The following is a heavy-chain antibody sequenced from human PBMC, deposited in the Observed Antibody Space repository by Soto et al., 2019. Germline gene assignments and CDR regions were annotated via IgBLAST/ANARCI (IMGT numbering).Heavy chain of an antibody. CDR1: GYTFTSYD. CDR3: ARRTEHASDI. CDR2: LNHNSGNT. D-gene: IGHD1-1*01. J-gene: IGHJ3*02. V-gene: IGHV1-8*01. Sequence: QVQLVQSGAEVKKPGASVKVSCKVSGYTFTSYDINWVRQATGQGLEWMGWLNHNSGNTGYAQKFQGRVTMTRDTSTTTAYMELSRLRSEDTAVYYCARRTEHASDIWGQGTRVTVSS.